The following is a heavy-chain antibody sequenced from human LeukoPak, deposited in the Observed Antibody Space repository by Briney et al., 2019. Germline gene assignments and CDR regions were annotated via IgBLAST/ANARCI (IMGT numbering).Heavy chain of an antibody. CDR3: AGTPWIQLPYFDY. CDR1: GGSISSYY. V-gene: IGHV4-59*01. J-gene: IGHJ4*02. D-gene: IGHD5-18*01. Sequence: SETLSLTCTVSGGSISSYYWSCIRQPPGKGLEWSGYIYYSGSTNYNPSLKSRVTISVDTSKNQFSLKLSSVTAADTAVYYCAGTPWIQLPYFDYWGQGTLVTVSS. CDR2: IYYSGST.